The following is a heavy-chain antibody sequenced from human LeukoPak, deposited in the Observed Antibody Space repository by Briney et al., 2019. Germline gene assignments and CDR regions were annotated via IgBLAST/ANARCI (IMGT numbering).Heavy chain of an antibody. D-gene: IGHD3-10*01. Sequence: GRSLRLSCAASGFTFSSYGMHWVRQAPGKGLEWVAVIWYDGSNKYYADSVKGRFTISRDNSKNTLYLPMNSLRAEDTAVYYCAREAYGSGSPYFDYWGQGTLVTVSS. CDR3: AREAYGSGSPYFDY. CDR2: IWYDGSNK. V-gene: IGHV3-33*01. CDR1: GFTFSSYG. J-gene: IGHJ4*02.